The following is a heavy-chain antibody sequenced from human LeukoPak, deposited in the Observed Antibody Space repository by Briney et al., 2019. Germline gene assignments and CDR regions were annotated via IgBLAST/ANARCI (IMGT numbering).Heavy chain of an antibody. CDR1: GFTFSSYA. CDR3: ARPPLRYFDWLIDY. J-gene: IGHJ4*02. CDR2: ISYDGSNK. Sequence: GGSLRLSCAASGFTFSSYAMHWVRQAPGKGLEWVAVISYDGSNKYYADSVKGRFTISRDNSKNTLYLQMNSLRAEDTAVYYCARPPLRYFDWLIDYWGQGTLVTVS. V-gene: IGHV3-30-3*01. D-gene: IGHD3-9*01.